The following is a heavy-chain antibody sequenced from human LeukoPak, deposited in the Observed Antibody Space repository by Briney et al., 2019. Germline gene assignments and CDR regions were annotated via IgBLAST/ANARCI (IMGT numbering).Heavy chain of an antibody. D-gene: IGHD3-22*01. CDR2: IQYSGST. J-gene: IGHJ4*02. V-gene: IGHV4-59*08. CDR3: ASLIYDSSGHYFDK. CDR1: GGSISSYH. Sequence: PSETLSLTCTVSGGSISSYHWSWIRQSPGKGLEWMGYIQYSGSTNRNPSLKSRVTISVDTSKNQFSLKLSSVTAADTAVYYCASLIYDSSGHYFDKWGQGTLVGVSS.